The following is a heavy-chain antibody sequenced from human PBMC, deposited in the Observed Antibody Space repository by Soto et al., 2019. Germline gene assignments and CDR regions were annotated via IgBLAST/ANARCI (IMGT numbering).Heavy chain of an antibody. CDR1: GFTFSSYG. CDR2: ISYDGSNK. J-gene: IGHJ5*02. CDR3: AKEILNTKSSSWVRWFDP. D-gene: IGHD6-13*01. V-gene: IGHV3-30*18. Sequence: HPGGSLRLSCAASGFTFSSYGMHWVRQAPGKGLEWVAVISYDGSNKYYADSVKGRFTISRDNSKNTLYLQMNSLRAEDTAVYYCAKEILNTKSSSWVRWFDPWGQGTLVTVSS.